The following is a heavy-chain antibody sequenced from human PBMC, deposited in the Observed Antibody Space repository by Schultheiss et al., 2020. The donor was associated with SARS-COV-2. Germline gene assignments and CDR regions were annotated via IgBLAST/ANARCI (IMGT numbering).Heavy chain of an antibody. J-gene: IGHJ4*02. CDR1: GFTFSSYA. CDR2: ISSNGGST. D-gene: IGHD5-18*01. Sequence: GGSLRLSCAASGFTFSSYAMHWVRQAPGKGLEYVSAISSNGGSTYYANSVKGRFTISRDNAKNSLYLQMNSLRAEDTAVYYCARESRNYGVYSYGFFDYWGQGTLVTVSS. CDR3: ARESRNYGVYSYGFFDY. V-gene: IGHV3-64*01.